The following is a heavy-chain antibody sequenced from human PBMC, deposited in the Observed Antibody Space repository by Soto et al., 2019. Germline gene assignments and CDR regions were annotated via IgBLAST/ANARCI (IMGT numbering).Heavy chain of an antibody. CDR1: GYTFTSYG. CDR2: ISAYNGNT. D-gene: IGHD3-16*01. CDR3: ARDSPLGYYYYGMDV. Sequence: QVQLVQSGAEVKKPGASVKVSCKASGYTFTSYGISWVRQAPGQGLEWMGWISAYNGNTNYAQKLQGRVTMTTDTHTSTAYRELSSLRSDDTAVYCWARDSPLGYYYYGMDVWGQGTTVTVSS. V-gene: IGHV1-18*04. J-gene: IGHJ6*02.